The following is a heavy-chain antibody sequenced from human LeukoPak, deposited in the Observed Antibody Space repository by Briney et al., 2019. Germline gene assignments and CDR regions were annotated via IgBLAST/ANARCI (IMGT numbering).Heavy chain of an antibody. Sequence: PGGSLRLSCAASGFTFSSYWMSWVRQAPGKGLEWVANIKQDGSERYYVDSVKGRFTISRDNAKNSLYLQMNSLRAEDTAVYYCARDGGDCSSTSCYPNWFDPWGQRTLVTVSS. CDR2: IKQDGSER. J-gene: IGHJ5*02. V-gene: IGHV3-7*01. CDR3: ARDGGDCSSTSCYPNWFDP. CDR1: GFTFSSYW. D-gene: IGHD2-2*03.